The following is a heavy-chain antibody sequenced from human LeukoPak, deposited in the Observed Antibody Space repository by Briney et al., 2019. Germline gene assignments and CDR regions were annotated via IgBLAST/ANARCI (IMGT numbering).Heavy chain of an antibody. CDR2: ISSSGSYI. D-gene: IGHD6-6*01. CDR1: GFTLSSYS. J-gene: IGHJ4*02. Sequence: GGSLRLSCAASGFTLSSYSMNWVRQAPGKGLEWVSCISSSGSYIYYADSVKGRFTISRDNAKNSLYLQMNNLRAEDTAVYYCARDEYASSPGYFDYWGQGTPLTVSS. V-gene: IGHV3-21*01. CDR3: ARDEYASSPGYFDY.